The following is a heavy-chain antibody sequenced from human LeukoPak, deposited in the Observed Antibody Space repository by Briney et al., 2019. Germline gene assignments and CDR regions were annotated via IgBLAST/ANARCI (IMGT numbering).Heavy chain of an antibody. D-gene: IGHD6-25*01. CDR3: AREACSAMGHMWPRLGGQDCRYDF. CDR1: GGTFSNYA. Sequence: ASVKVSCKASGGTFSNYAISWVRQAPGQGLEWMGRIIPILDIANYAQKFQGRVTITADDSASTAYMDLSSLRSDDTAMYYCAREACSAMGHMWPRLGGQDCRYDFWGQGTLVTVSS. CDR2: IIPILDIA. V-gene: IGHV1-69*04. J-gene: IGHJ4*02.